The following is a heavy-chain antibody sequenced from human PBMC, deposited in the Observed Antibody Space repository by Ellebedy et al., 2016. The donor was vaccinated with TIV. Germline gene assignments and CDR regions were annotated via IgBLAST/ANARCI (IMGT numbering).Heavy chain of an antibody. CDR1: GGSISSTSYY. J-gene: IGHJ4*02. CDR3: ARHSTMVRGGLPDY. V-gene: IGHV4-39*01. D-gene: IGHD3-10*01. Sequence: GSLRLSCTVSGGSISSTSYYWGWIRQPPGKGLEWIAGIYYSGSTYYNPSLRSRVTISVDTSKNQFSLKLSSVTAADTAVYYCARHSTMVRGGLPDYWGQGTPVTVSS. CDR2: IYYSGST.